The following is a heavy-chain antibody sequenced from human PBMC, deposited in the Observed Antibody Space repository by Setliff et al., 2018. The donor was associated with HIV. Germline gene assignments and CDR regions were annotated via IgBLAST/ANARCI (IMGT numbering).Heavy chain of an antibody. V-gene: IGHV5-51*01. CDR3: ARSGSANWYVDY. D-gene: IGHD2-15*01. CDR2: IYLGDSDT. CDR1: GYSFNGYW. J-gene: IGHJ4*02. Sequence: GASLKISCEGFGYSFNGYWIAWVRQMPGDGLEWMGAIYLGDSDTRYNPSFQGQVTILAAKSINTAFLQWSSLKASDTAMYYCARSGSANWYVDYWGQGTSVTVSS.